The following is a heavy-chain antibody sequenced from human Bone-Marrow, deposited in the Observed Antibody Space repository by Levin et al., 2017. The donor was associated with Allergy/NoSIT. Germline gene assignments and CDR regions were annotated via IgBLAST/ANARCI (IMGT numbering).Heavy chain of an antibody. J-gene: IGHJ3*02. CDR3: ATASELRGLDI. CDR2: FAAEDGEA. Sequence: PAASVKVSCKVSGDTLSELSIQWVRQAPGKGLEWMGTFAAEDGEAVFAQKFQDRLTMTEDTSTDTEYMELRSLISEDTAVYYCATASELRGLDIWGQGTLVTVSS. CDR1: GDTLSELS. V-gene: IGHV1-24*01. D-gene: IGHD1-14*01.